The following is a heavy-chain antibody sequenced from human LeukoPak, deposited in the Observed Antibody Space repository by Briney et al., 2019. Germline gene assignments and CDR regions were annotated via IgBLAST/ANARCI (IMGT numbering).Heavy chain of an antibody. Sequence: SETLSLTCSVSGASITNYYWSWIRQHPGKGLEWIGYIYYSGSTYYNPSLKSRVTISVDTSKNQFSLKLSSVTAADTAVYYCARHPTYYYDSSGYYWGQGTLVTVSS. CDR1: GASITNYY. CDR3: ARHPTYYYDSSGYY. D-gene: IGHD3-22*01. V-gene: IGHV4-59*06. J-gene: IGHJ4*02. CDR2: IYYSGST.